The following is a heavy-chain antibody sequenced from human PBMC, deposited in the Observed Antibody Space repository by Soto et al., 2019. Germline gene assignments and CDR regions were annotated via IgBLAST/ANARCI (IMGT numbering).Heavy chain of an antibody. D-gene: IGHD3-10*01. CDR3: ARGIASKSPVSFDV. CDR2: ISSTSTNI. J-gene: IGHJ3*01. Sequence: PGGSLRLSCVASGFSFSTSIMHWVRQAPGKGLEWIATISSTSTNIYYAGSVKGRFSISRDNPKNSLLLQMNSLRAEDMAVYYCARGIASKSPVSFDVWGQGTMVTVSS. V-gene: IGHV3-21*04. CDR1: GFSFSTSI.